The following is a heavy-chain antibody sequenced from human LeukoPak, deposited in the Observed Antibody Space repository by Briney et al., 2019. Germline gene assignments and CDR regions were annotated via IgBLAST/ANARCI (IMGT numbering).Heavy chain of an antibody. V-gene: IGHV4-4*07. D-gene: IGHD2-15*01. CDR2: IFTSGST. CDR3: ARGEGYCSGGSCFIDGFDI. Sequence: SETLSLTCTVSGGSISSYYWSWIRQPAGKGLEWIGHIFTSGSTNYNPSLKGRVTMSIDTSKNQFSLKLSSVTAADTAVYYCARGEGYCSGGSCFIDGFDIWGQGTMVTVSS. CDR1: GGSISSYY. J-gene: IGHJ3*02.